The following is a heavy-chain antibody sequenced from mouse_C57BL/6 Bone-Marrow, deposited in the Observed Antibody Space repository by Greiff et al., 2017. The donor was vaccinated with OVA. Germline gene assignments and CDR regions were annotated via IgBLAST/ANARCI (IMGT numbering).Heavy chain of an antibody. V-gene: IGHV1-69*01. D-gene: IGHD1-1*01. CDR2: IDPSDSYT. Sequence: QVQLQQPGAELVMPGASVKLSCKASGYTFTSYWMHWVKQRPGQGLEWIGEIDPSDSYTNYNQKCKGKSTLTVDKSSSTAYMQLSSLTSEDSAVYYGARRDGSSYWYFDVWGTGTTVTVSS. CDR1: GYTFTSYW. J-gene: IGHJ1*03. CDR3: ARRDGSSYWYFDV.